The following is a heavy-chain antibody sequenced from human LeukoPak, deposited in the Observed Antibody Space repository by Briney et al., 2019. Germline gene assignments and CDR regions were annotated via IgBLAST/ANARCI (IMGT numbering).Heavy chain of an antibody. D-gene: IGHD5-12*01. CDR2: INHSGST. CDR3: ARGTTYVDIVATITRQQPVPGWFNP. J-gene: IGHJ5*02. Sequence: KPSEALSLTCAVYGGSFSGYYWSWIRQPPGKGLEWIGEINHSGSTNYNPSLKSRVTISVDTSKNQFSLKLSSVTAADTAVYYCARGTTYVDIVATITRQQPVPGWFNPWGQGTLVTVSS. V-gene: IGHV4-34*01. CDR1: GGSFSGYY.